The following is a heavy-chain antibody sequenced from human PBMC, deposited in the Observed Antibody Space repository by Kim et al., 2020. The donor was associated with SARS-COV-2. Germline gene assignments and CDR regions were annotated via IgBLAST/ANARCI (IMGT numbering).Heavy chain of an antibody. CDR3: ARHPSDDGMDV. J-gene: IGHJ6*02. V-gene: IGHV4-39*01. D-gene: IGHD2-21*02. CDR2: T. Sequence: TYYTPSLKSRVTISVDTSKNQFSLKLSSVTAADTAVYYCARHPSDDGMDVWGQGTTVTVSS.